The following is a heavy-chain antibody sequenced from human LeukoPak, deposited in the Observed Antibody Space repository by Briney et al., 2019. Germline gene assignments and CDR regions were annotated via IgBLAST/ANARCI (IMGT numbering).Heavy chain of an antibody. J-gene: IGHJ4*02. CDR3: ARDGSRGGTGYCSSTSCYSFDY. D-gene: IGHD2-2*03. V-gene: IGHV1-8*01. CDR2: MNPNSGNT. CDR1: GYTFTSYD. Sequence: ASVKVSCKASGYTFTSYDINWVRQATGQGLEWMGWMNPNSGNTGYAQKFQGRVTKTRNTSISTAYMELSSLRSEDTAVYYCARDGSRGGTGYCSSTSCYSFDYWGQGTLVTVSS.